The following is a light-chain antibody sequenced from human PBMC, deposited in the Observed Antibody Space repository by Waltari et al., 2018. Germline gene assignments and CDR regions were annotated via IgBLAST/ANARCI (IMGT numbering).Light chain of an antibody. Sequence: QPVLTQPPSSSASPGESARLTCTLPSDLNVDDFNIYWYQQQPGSPPRFLLYYKSDSEKAQGSGVPSRFSGSKDASANAGILLISGLQSEDEADYYCMFWPSNVWVFGGGTKLTVL. CDR3: MFWPSNVWV. V-gene: IGLV5-37*01. CDR2: YKSDSEK. J-gene: IGLJ3*02. CDR1: SDLNVDDFN.